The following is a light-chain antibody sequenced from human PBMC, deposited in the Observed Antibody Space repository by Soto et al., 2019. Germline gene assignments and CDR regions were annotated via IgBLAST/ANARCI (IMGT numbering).Light chain of an antibody. CDR2: EVS. CDR3: CSYARSNTYV. V-gene: IGLV2-23*02. Sequence: QSVLTQPASVSGSPGQSITISCTGTSSDVGSFNLVSWYQQHPGKAPKLMIYEVSKRPSGVSNRFSGSKSGNTASLTLSGLQAEDEADYCCCSYARSNTYVFGTGTKVTVL. CDR1: SSDVGSFNL. J-gene: IGLJ1*01.